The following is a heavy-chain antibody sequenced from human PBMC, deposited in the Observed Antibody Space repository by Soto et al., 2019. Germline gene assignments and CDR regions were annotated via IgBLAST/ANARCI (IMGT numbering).Heavy chain of an antibody. Sequence: GGSLRLSCAASGFTFSSYTMNWVRQAPGKGLEWVSYISSSSSTIYHADSVKGRFTISRDNAKNSLYLQMNSLRAEDTAVYYCARGPGGWLRYYYYMDVWGKGTTVTVSS. CDR2: ISSSSSTI. D-gene: IGHD5-12*01. J-gene: IGHJ6*03. V-gene: IGHV3-48*01. CDR3: ARGPGGWLRYYYYMDV. CDR1: GFTFSSYT.